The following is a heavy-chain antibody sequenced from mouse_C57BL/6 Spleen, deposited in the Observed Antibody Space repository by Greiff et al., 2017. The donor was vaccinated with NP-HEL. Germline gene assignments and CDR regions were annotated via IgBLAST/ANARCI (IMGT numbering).Heavy chain of an antibody. CDR1: GFTFSDYG. V-gene: IGHV5-17*01. D-gene: IGHD1-1*01. CDR2: ISSGSSTI. CDR3: ARGDYYGSSFSYWYFDV. J-gene: IGHJ1*03. Sequence: EVKVVESGGGLVKPGGSLKLSCAASGFTFSDYGMHWVRQAPEKGLEWVAYISSGSSTIYYADTVKGRFTISRDNAKNTLFLQMTSLRSEDTAMYYCARGDYYGSSFSYWYFDVWGTGTTVTVSS.